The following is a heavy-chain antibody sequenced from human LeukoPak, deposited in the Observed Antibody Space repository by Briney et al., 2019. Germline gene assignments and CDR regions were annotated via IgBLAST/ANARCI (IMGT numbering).Heavy chain of an antibody. V-gene: IGHV4-31*03. CDR3: ARDLVGATGSSGASGD. Sequence: PSQTLSLTCTVSGGSISSGGYYWSWIRQHPGKGLEWIGYIYYSGSTYYNPSLKSRVTISVDTSKNQFSLKLNSVTAADTAVYYCARDLVGATGSSGASGDWGQGTLVTVSS. CDR1: GGSISSGGYY. D-gene: IGHD1-26*01. J-gene: IGHJ4*02. CDR2: IYYSGST.